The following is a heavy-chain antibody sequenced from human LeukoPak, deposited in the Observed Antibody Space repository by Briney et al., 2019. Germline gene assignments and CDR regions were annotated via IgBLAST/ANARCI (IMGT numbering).Heavy chain of an antibody. CDR1: GFPFNNYW. V-gene: IGHV3-74*01. CDR2: INTDGRTT. D-gene: IGHD6-19*01. CDR3: ARAGASGWYAAGWFDP. Sequence: GGSLRLSCAASGFPFNNYWIHGVRQAPGKGLMWVSSINTDGRTTRYAASVQGRFTISRDNAKNTLSLQMNSLRDDDTAVYYCARAGASGWYAAGWFDPWGQGTLVTVSS. J-gene: IGHJ5*02.